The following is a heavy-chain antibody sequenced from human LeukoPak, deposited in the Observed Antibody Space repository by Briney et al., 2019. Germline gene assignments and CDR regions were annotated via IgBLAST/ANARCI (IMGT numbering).Heavy chain of an antibody. J-gene: IGHJ3*02. D-gene: IGHD6-13*01. CDR1: GFTFSGSA. CDR3: AKDSTNWRGCYSSSWYKCNDAFDI. Sequence: GGSLRLSCAASGFTFSGSAMHWVRQASGKGLEWVGRIRSKANSYATAYAASVKGRFTISRDDSKNTAYLQMNSLKTEDTAVYYCAKDSTNWRGCYSSSWYKCNDAFDIWGQGTMVTVSS. V-gene: IGHV3-73*01. CDR2: IRSKANSYAT.